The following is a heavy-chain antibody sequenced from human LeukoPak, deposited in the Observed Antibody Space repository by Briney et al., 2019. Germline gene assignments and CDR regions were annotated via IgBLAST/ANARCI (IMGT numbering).Heavy chain of an antibody. D-gene: IGHD3-22*01. Sequence: GGSQRLSCAASGFTFSRLAMTWDRQAPGKGLEWVSSISASGPYYADAVRGRFTISRDNSRNTLSLQMDSLRAEDTAVYYCAKDHESDGYPCLDHWGLGTLVTVSS. CDR2: ISASGP. V-gene: IGHV3-23*01. CDR1: GFTFSRLA. J-gene: IGHJ4*02. CDR3: AKDHESDGYPCLDH.